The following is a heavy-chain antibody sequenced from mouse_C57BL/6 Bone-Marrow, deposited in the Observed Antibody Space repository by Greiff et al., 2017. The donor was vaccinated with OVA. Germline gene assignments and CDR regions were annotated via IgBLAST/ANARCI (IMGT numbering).Heavy chain of an antibody. CDR1: GYTFTSYG. Sequence: QVQLQQSGAELARPGASVKLSCKASGYTFTSYGISWVKQRTGQGLEWIGEIYPRSGNTYYNEKFKGKATLTADKSSSTAYMELRSLTSEDSAVDFCARARRGSLYAMDYWGQGTSVTVSS. D-gene: IGHD1-1*02. J-gene: IGHJ4*01. CDR2: IYPRSGNT. CDR3: ARARRGSLYAMDY. V-gene: IGHV1-81*01.